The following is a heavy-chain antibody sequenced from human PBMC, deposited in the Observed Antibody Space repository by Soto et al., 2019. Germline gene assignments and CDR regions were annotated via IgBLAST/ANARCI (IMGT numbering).Heavy chain of an antibody. Sequence: PSETLSLTCTVSGGSISSSSYYWGWIRQPPGKGLEWSGSIYYSGSTYYNPSLTSRVTISVDTSKNQFSLKLSSVTAADTAVYYCARHYYYDSSGYYVAFDIWGQGTMVTVSS. D-gene: IGHD3-22*01. J-gene: IGHJ3*02. CDR2: IYYSGST. CDR3: ARHYYYDSSGYYVAFDI. V-gene: IGHV4-39*01. CDR1: GGSISSSSYY.